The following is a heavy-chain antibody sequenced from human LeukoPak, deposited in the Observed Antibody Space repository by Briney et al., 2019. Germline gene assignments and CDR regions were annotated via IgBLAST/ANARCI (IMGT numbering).Heavy chain of an antibody. V-gene: IGHV3-53*01. D-gene: IGHD6-19*01. J-gene: IGHJ2*01. CDR3: ARDSGIAVAGANWYFDP. CDR2: IYSGGST. CDR1: GFTVSSNH. Sequence: GGSLRLSCAASGFTVSSNHMSWVRQAPGKGLEWVSVIYSGGSTYYADSVKGRFTISRDNSKNTLYLQMNSLRAEDTAVYYCARDSGIAVAGANWYFDPWGRGTLVTVSS.